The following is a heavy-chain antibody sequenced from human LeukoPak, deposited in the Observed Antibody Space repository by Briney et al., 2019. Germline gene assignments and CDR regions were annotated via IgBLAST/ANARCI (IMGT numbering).Heavy chain of an antibody. D-gene: IGHD4/OR15-4a*01. Sequence: PGGSLRLSCAASGFTFSRYEMNWVRQAPGKGLEWVSYISSSGSTIYYADSVKGRFTISRDNSKNTLYLQMSSLRAEDTAVYYCVKESGFMVAPNSAFDIWGQGTMVTVSS. J-gene: IGHJ3*02. CDR1: GFTFSRYE. V-gene: IGHV3-48*03. CDR3: VKESGFMVAPNSAFDI. CDR2: ISSSGSTI.